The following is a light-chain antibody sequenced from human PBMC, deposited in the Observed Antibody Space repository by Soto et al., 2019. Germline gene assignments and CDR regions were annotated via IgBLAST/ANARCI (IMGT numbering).Light chain of an antibody. CDR1: SSDIGTYNL. J-gene: IGLJ1*01. Sequence: QSVLTQPASVSGSPGQSITISCTGTSSDIGTYNLVSWYQQHPGKAPKLMIYEGTKGPSGVSNRFSGSKSGNTASLTISGLQAEDEADYYCCSYTSSRTYVFGGGTKVTVL. CDR2: EGT. V-gene: IGLV2-14*02. CDR3: CSYTSSRTYV.